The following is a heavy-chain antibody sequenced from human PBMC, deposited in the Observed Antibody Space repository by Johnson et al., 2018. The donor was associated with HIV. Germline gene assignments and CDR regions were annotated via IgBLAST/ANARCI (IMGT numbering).Heavy chain of an antibody. J-gene: IGHJ3*02. CDR2: ISYDGSNK. Sequence: QVQLVESGGGVVQPGGSLRLSCVASGFTFSSYGMNWVRQAPGKGLEWVAVISYDGSNKYYADSVKGRFTISRDNSKNTLYLQMNSLRAEDTAVYYCARPLSSGLGFVAFDIWGQGTMVTVSS. CDR1: GFTFSSYG. V-gene: IGHV3-30*03. D-gene: IGHD3-22*01. CDR3: ARPLSSGLGFVAFDI.